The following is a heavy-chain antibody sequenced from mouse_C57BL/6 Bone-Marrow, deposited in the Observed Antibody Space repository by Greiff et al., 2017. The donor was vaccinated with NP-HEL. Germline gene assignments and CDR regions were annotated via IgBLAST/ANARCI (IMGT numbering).Heavy chain of an antibody. CDR2: IDPETGGT. V-gene: IGHV1-15*01. CDR3: TRKGAYSYFDY. D-gene: IGHD2-10*01. Sequence: QVQLKESGAELVRPGASVTLSCTASGYTFTDYEMHWVQQTPVHGLEWIGAIDPETGGTAYNQKFKGKAILTADQSSSPAYMDLRSLTSEDSAVYYCTRKGAYSYFDYWGQGTTLTVSS. CDR1: GYTFTDYE. J-gene: IGHJ2*01.